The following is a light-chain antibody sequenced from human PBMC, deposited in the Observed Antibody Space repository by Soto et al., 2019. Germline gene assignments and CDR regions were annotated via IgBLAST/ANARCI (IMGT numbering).Light chain of an antibody. CDR2: DVS. J-gene: IGLJ2*01. Sequence: QSALTQPASVSGSPGQSITISCTGTSSDIGGYNYVSWYQQHPGKAPKLMIYDVSNWPSGVSNRFSGSKSGNTASLTISGLQAEDEADYYCSSQAVSSTLVFGGGTKVTVL. CDR3: SSQAVSSTLV. CDR1: SSDIGGYNY. V-gene: IGLV2-14*01.